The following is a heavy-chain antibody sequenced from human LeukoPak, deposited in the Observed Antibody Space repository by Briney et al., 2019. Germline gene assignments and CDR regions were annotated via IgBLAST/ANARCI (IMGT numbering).Heavy chain of an antibody. D-gene: IGHD3-22*01. CDR2: ISGSGGST. CDR1: GFTFSSYA. J-gene: IGHJ4*02. CDR3: ARDLGDYYDSSGYLVFDY. Sequence: GGSLRLSCAASGFTFSSYAMSWVRQAPGKGLEWVSAISGSGGSTYYADSVKGRFTISRDNAKNSLYLQMNSLRAEDTAVYYCARDLGDYYDSSGYLVFDYWGQGTLVTVSS. V-gene: IGHV3-23*01.